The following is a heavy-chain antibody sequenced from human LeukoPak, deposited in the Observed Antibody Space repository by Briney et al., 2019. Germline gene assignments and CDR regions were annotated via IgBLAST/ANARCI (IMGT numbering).Heavy chain of an antibody. V-gene: IGHV3-7*03. CDR2: IKKDGTET. D-gene: IGHD5/OR15-5a*01. CDR1: GFTFSSYW. J-gene: IGHJ4*02. Sequence: GGSLRLSCAASGFTFSSYWMSWVRQAPGKGLEWVANIKKDGTETYYVDSVKGRFTVSRENAKNSLYLHMNSLRAADTAVYYCARGGYSVYFFSGDYWGQGSLVTVSS. CDR3: ARGGYSVYFFSGDY.